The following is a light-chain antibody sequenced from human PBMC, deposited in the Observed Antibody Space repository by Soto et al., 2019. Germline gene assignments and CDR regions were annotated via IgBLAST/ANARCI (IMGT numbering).Light chain of an antibody. CDR3: LQHNSYPPT. CDR1: QGIGSA. Sequence: DIQMTQSPSSLSASVGDRVTITCRASQGIGSALGWYQQKPRKAPKRLIYAASSLQSGVPSRFSGSGSGTEFTLTISSLQPEDFANYYCLQHNSYPPTFGGGTKVEIQ. J-gene: IGKJ4*01. CDR2: AAS. V-gene: IGKV1-17*01.